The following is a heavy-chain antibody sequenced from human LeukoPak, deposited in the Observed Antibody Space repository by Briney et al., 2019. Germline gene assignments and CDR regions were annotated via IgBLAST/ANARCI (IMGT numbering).Heavy chain of an antibody. CDR3: ARRSYYGSGSGSGMDV. CDR1: GYSFTSYW. V-gene: IGHV5-51*01. Sequence: GESLKISCKGSGYSFTSYWIGWVRQMPGKGLEWMGIIYPGDSDTRYSPSFQGQVTISADKSISTAYLQWSSLKASDTAMYHCARRSYYGSGSGSGMDVWGQGTTVTVSS. CDR2: IYPGDSDT. J-gene: IGHJ6*02. D-gene: IGHD3-10*01.